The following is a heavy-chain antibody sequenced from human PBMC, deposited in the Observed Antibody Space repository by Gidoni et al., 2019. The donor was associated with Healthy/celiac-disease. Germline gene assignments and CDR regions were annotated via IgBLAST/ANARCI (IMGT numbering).Heavy chain of an antibody. CDR1: ACSISSGCYY. V-gene: IGHV4-31*03. Sequence: QVQLQESGPGLVKPSQTLSLTCTVSACSISSGCYYWSWIRQHPGKGLEWIGYIDYSGSTYYNPSLKSRVTKSVDTSKNQFSLKLSSVTAADTAVYYCARGIGSGYYGPRWYFDLWGRGTLVTVSS. J-gene: IGHJ2*01. CDR2: IDYSGST. CDR3: ARGIGSGYYGPRWYFDL. D-gene: IGHD3-22*01.